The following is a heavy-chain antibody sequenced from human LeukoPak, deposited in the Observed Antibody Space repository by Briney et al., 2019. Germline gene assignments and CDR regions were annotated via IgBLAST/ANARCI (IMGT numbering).Heavy chain of an antibody. D-gene: IGHD6-13*01. CDR1: GFTVSTNY. Sequence: GGSLRLSCAASGFTVSTNYMSWVRQAPGKGLEWVSVVYGGNTSYYADSVKGRFTISRDTSKNTVHLQMNSLRTEYTAVYYCARAYGSNSNDYWGQGTLVTVSS. J-gene: IGHJ4*02. CDR2: VYGGNTS. CDR3: ARAYGSNSNDY. V-gene: IGHV3-66*02.